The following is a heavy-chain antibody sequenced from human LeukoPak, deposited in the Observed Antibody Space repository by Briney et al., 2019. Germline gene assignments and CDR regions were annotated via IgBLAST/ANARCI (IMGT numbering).Heavy chain of an antibody. V-gene: IGHV1-69*13. Sequence: SVKVSCKASGGTFSSYAISWVRQAPGQGLEWMGGIIPIFGTANYAQKFQGRVTITADESTSTAYMELSSLRSEDTAVYYCASHSPTWLNHQASIDYWGQGSLVTVSS. CDR3: ASHSPTWLNHQASIDY. CDR1: GGTFSSYA. D-gene: IGHD5-12*01. CDR2: IIPIFGTA. J-gene: IGHJ4*02.